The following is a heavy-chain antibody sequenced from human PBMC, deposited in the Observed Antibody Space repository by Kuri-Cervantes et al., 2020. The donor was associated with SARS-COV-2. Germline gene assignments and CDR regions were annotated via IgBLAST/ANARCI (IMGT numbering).Heavy chain of an antibody. J-gene: IGHJ5*02. V-gene: IGHV4-34*01. CDR3: ARDQRVFGVAPGIWFDP. CDR2: INHSGST. D-gene: IGHD3-3*01. Sequence: GSLRLSCAVYGGSFSGYYWSWIRRPPGKGLEWIGEINHSGSTNYNPSLKSRVTISVDKSKNQFSLKLSSVTAADTAVYYCARDQRVFGVAPGIWFDPWGQGTLVTVSS. CDR1: GGSFSGYY.